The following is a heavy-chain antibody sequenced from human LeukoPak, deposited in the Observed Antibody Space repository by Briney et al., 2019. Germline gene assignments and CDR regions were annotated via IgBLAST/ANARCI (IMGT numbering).Heavy chain of an antibody. CDR2: IYYSGST. CDR3: ARVIRYCSSTSCYNSFDP. V-gene: IGHV4-31*03. J-gene: IGHJ5*02. D-gene: IGHD2-2*02. Sequence: SETLSLTCTVSGGSISSGGYYWSWIRQHPGKGLEWIGYIYYSGSTYYNPSLKSRVTISVDTSKNQFSLKLSSVTAADTAVYYCARVIRYCSSTSCYNSFDPWGQGTLVTVSS. CDR1: GGSISSGGYY.